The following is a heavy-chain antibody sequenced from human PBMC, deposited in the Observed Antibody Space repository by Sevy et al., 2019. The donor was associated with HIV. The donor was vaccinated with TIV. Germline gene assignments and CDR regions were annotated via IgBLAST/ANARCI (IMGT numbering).Heavy chain of an antibody. CDR3: TTDLWAAAPPFDY. J-gene: IGHJ4*02. D-gene: IGHD6-13*01. Sequence: GGSLRLSCAASGFTFSNAWMSWVRQAPGKGLEWVGRIKSKTDGGTTDYAAPVKGRFTISRDDSKNTLYLQMNSLKTEDTAVYYCTTDLWAAAPPFDYWGQGTLVTVSS. CDR2: IKSKTDGGTT. V-gene: IGHV3-15*01. CDR1: GFTFSNAW.